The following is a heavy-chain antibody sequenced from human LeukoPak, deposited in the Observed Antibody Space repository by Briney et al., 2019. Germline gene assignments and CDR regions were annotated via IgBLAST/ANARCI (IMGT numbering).Heavy chain of an antibody. Sequence: GGSLRLSCAASGFTFSSYSMNWVRQAPGKGLEWVSYISGGSGYIYYADSVKGRFTISRDNAKNSLYLQMNSPRAEDTAVYYCARAIAVAEGYWGQGTLVTVSS. CDR3: ARAIAVAEGY. J-gene: IGHJ4*02. CDR1: GFTFSSYS. V-gene: IGHV3-21*01. D-gene: IGHD6-19*01. CDR2: ISGGSGYI.